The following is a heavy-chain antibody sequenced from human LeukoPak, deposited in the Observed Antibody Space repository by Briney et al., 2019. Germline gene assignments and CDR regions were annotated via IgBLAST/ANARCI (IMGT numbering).Heavy chain of an antibody. D-gene: IGHD6-19*01. CDR3: ARSVAGNRFDY. J-gene: IGHJ4*02. CDR1: GFTFSSYS. V-gene: IGHV3-21*01. CDR2: ISSSSSYI. Sequence: PGGSLRLSCAASGFTFSSYSMNWVRQAPGKGLEWVSSISSSSSYIYYADSVKGRFTISRDNAKNSLYLQRNSLRAEDTAVYYCARSVAGNRFDYWGQGTLVTVSS.